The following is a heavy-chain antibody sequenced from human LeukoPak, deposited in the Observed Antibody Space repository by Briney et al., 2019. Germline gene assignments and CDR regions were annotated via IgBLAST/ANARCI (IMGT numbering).Heavy chain of an antibody. J-gene: IGHJ4*02. V-gene: IGHV1-2*02. Sequence: GASVKVSCKASGYTFTGYYMHWVRQAPGQGLEWVGWINPNSGGTNYAQKFQGRVTMTRDTSISTAYMELSRLRSDDTAVYYCAREGRYSSSSIPHYWGQGTLVTVSS. CDR2: INPNSGGT. D-gene: IGHD6-6*01. CDR3: AREGRYSSSSIPHY. CDR1: GYTFTGYY.